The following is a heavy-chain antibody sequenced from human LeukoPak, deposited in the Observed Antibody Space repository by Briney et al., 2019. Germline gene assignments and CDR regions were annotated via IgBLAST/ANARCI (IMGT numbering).Heavy chain of an antibody. V-gene: IGHV4-59*01. Sequence: SETLSLTCTVSGGSISSYYWSWIRQPPGKGLEWIGYIYYSGSTNYNPSLKSRVTISVDTSKNQFSLKLSSVTAADTAVYYCASQLELPDYYYYGMDVWGQGTTVTVSS. CDR3: ASQLELPDYYYYGMDV. CDR2: IYYSGST. J-gene: IGHJ6*02. CDR1: GGSISSYY. D-gene: IGHD1-1*01.